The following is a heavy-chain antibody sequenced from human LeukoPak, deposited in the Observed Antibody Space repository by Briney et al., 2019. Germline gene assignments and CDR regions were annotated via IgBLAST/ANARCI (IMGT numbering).Heavy chain of an antibody. J-gene: IGHJ3*02. V-gene: IGHV3-21*01. Sequence: PGGSLRLSCAASGFTFSSYSMNWVRQAPGKGLEWVSSISSSSSYIYYADSVKGRFTISRDNAKSSLYLQMNSLRAEDTAVYYCARDLRFLEWLVIADAFDIWGQGTMVTVSS. D-gene: IGHD3-3*01. CDR3: ARDLRFLEWLVIADAFDI. CDR1: GFTFSSYS. CDR2: ISSSSSYI.